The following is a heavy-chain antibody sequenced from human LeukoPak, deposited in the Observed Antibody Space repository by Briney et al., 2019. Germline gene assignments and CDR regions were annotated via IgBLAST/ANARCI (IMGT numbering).Heavy chain of an antibody. CDR3: ARVRGSFYMDV. J-gene: IGHJ6*03. CDR1: GFTFLAYS. V-gene: IGHV3-48*01. CDR2: ITSSTSSI. Sequence: PGGSLRLSCAASGFTFLAYSMNWVRQAPGKGLEWVSYITSSTSSISYADSVKGLFTISRDNAKNSLYLQMNSLRAGDTGVYYCARVRGSFYMDVWGKGTTVTVSS.